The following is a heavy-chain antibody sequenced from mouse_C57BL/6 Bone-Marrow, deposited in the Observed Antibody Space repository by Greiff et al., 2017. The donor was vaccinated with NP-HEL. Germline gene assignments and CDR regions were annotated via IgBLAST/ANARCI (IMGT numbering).Heavy chain of an antibody. CDR2: IHPNSGST. Sequence: VQLQQPGAELVKPGASVKLSCKASGYTFTSYWMHWVKQRPGQGLEWIGMIHPNSGSTNYNEKFKSKATLTVDKSSSTAYMQLSSLTSEDSAVYYCITTVVENRYFDVWGTGTTVTVSS. CDR3: ITTVVENRYFDV. J-gene: IGHJ1*03. D-gene: IGHD1-1*01. V-gene: IGHV1-64*01. CDR1: GYTFTSYW.